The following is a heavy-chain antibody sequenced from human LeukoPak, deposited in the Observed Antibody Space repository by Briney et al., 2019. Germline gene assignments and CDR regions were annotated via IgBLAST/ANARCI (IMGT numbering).Heavy chain of an antibody. CDR1: GGSFSGYY. Sequence: SETLSLTCAVYGGSFSGYYWSWLRQPPGKGLEWIGEINHSGSTNYNPSLKSRVTISVDTSKNQLSLKLSSVTAADTAVYYCARVDQTFDYWGQGTLVTVSS. CDR2: INHSGST. V-gene: IGHV4-34*01. CDR3: ARVDQTFDY. J-gene: IGHJ4*02.